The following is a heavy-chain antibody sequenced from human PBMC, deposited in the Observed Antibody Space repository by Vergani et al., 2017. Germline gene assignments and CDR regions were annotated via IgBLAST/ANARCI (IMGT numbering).Heavy chain of an antibody. Sequence: QVHLQESGPGVVKPSQTLSLTCTVPGESIRSGSHYWSWIRQPAGKGPEWIGYIHTGGSTDLNPSFKSRVTISVETSKSQFSLKLNSVTVADTAVYYCARTRAYWTSGSCPAIWGQGTLVTVSS. J-gene: IGHJ4*02. V-gene: IGHV4-61*09. D-gene: IGHD2-15*01. CDR1: GESIRSGSHY. CDR2: IHTGGST. CDR3: ARTRAYWTSGSCPAI.